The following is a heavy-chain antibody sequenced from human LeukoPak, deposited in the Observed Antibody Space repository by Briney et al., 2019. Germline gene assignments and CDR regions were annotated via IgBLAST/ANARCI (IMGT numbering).Heavy chain of an antibody. CDR2: ISSSSSYI. CDR3: ARGSGTTTFDY. V-gene: IGHV3-21*01. D-gene: IGHD1-14*01. Sequence: SGGSLRLSCAASGLTFSSYSMNWVRQAPGKGLEWVSSISSSSSYIYYADSVKGRFTISRDNAKNSLYLQMNSLRAEDTAVYYCARGSGTTTFDYWGQGTLVTVSS. CDR1: GLTFSSYS. J-gene: IGHJ4*02.